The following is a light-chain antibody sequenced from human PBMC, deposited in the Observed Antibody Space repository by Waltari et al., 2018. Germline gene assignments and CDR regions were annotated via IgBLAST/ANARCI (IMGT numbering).Light chain of an antibody. CDR2: HDS. CDR1: KLGDKY. Sequence: SYEVTQPPSVSVSPGQTASITCSGHKLGDKYTSWYHQKPGQSPLLLIHHDSKRPSGIPERFSGSSSGNTATLTISGTQTFDEGDYYCQAWDRDTVVFVGGTKLTVL. V-gene: IGLV3-1*01. CDR3: QAWDRDTVV. J-gene: IGLJ3*02.